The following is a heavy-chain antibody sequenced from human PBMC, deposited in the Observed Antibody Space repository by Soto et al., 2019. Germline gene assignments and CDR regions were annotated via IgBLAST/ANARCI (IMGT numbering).Heavy chain of an antibody. CDR3: ARSLHSSSWYIGWFDP. Sequence: GESLKISCKGSGYSFTSYWIGWVRQMPGKGLEWMGIIYPGDSDTRYSPSFQGQVTISADKSISTAYLQWSSLKASDTAMYYCARSLHSSSWYIGWFDPWGQGTLVTVSS. J-gene: IGHJ5*02. CDR2: IYPGDSDT. D-gene: IGHD6-13*01. V-gene: IGHV5-51*01. CDR1: GYSFTSYW.